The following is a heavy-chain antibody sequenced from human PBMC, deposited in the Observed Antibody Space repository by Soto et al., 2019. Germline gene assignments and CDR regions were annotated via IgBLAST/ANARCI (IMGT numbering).Heavy chain of an antibody. D-gene: IGHD4-4*01. J-gene: IGHJ6*02. CDR3: ARFTVTAYYYYGMDV. CDR1: GYSFTSYW. Sequence: PGESLKISCKVSGYSFTSYWISWVRQMPGKGLEWMGRIDPSDSYTNYSPSFQGHVTISADKSISTAYLQWSSLKASDTAMYYCARFTVTAYYYYGMDVWGQGTTVTVSS. CDR2: IDPSDSYT. V-gene: IGHV5-10-1*01.